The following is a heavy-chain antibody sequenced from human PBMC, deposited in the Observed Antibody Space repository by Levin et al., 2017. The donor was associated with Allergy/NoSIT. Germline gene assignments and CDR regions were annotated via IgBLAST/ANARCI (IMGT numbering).Heavy chain of an antibody. J-gene: IGHJ4*02. CDR2: IDPNSGGP. V-gene: IGHV1-2*02. D-gene: IGHD3-10*01. CDR1: GYTFIDYY. Sequence: GESLKISCKASGYTFIDYYIHWVRQAPGQGLEWMGWIDPNSGGPKYAPKFQGRVTMTRDTSISTVYMELSRLRSDDTAVFYCARGDYYGSGTTGDYWGQGTLVTVSS. CDR3: ARGDYYGSGTTGDY.